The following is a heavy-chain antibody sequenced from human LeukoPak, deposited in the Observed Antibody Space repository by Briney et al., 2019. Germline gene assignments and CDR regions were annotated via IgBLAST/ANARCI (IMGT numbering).Heavy chain of an antibody. J-gene: IGHJ4*02. CDR2: INTKTGNP. CDR1: GYTFTSYG. D-gene: IGHD3-10*01. V-gene: IGHV7-4-1*02. Sequence: ASVKVSCKASGYTFTSYGMNWVRQAPGQGLEWMGWINTKTGNPTYAQGFTGRFVFSLDTSVSTAYLQISSLKAEDTAMYYCARYGKYGSGSYGDYWGQGTLVTVSS. CDR3: ARYGKYGSGSYGDY.